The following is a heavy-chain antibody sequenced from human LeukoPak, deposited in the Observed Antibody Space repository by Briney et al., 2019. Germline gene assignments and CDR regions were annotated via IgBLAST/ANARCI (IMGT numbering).Heavy chain of an antibody. Sequence: ASVKVSCKVSGYTFTNYDINWVRQATGQGLEWMGWMNPNSGNTGYAEKFQGRVTMTRNTSISTAYMELSSLRSEDTAMYYCARADYCSGGSCYSGNFDYWGQGTLVTVSS. D-gene: IGHD2-15*01. CDR2: MNPNSGNT. CDR3: ARADYCSGGSCYSGNFDY. CDR1: GYTFTNYD. V-gene: IGHV1-8*01. J-gene: IGHJ4*02.